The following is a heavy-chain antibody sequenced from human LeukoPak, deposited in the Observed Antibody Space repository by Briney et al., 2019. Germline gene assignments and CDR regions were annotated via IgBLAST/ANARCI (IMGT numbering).Heavy chain of an antibody. CDR1: GYSFTSYW. D-gene: IGHD5-12*01. J-gene: IGHJ4*02. CDR3: ARHIGYSAWNPDY. CDR2: IYPYDSDT. Sequence: GEPLKISFKASGYSFTSYWIGGVRQLHGKGLEWMGIIYPYDSDTRYSPSFQGQVTISADKSISTAYLQWSNLKASDTAMYYCARHIGYSAWNPDYWGQGTLVTVSS. V-gene: IGHV5-51*01.